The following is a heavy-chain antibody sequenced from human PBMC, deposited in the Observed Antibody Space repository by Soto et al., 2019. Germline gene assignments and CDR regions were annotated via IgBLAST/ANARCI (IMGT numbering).Heavy chain of an antibody. CDR1: GFTFSSYS. V-gene: IGHV3-21*01. CDR2: ISSSSSYI. D-gene: IGHD3-22*01. CDR3: ARDRYDSSGNYWVFFDY. Sequence: GGYLRLSCAASGFTFSSYSMNWVRQAPGKGLEWVSSISSSSSYIYYADSVKGRFTISSDNAKNALYLQMNSLRGEDTAVYYCARDRYDSSGNYWVFFDYRGQGTLVTVAS. J-gene: IGHJ4*02.